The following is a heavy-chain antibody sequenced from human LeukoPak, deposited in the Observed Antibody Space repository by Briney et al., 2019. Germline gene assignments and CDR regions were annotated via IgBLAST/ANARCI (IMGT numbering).Heavy chain of an antibody. J-gene: IGHJ3*02. D-gene: IGHD4-11*01. CDR2: ISDSGDTT. CDR3: AKDLHDYSNSDAFDI. CDR1: GFTFSSYA. Sequence: GGSLRLSCTASGFTFSSYAMSWVRQAPGKGLKWVSSISDSGDTTYYADSVKGLFTISRDNSKNTLYLQMNSLRAEDTAVYYCAKDLHDYSNSDAFDIWGQGTMVTVSS. V-gene: IGHV3-23*01.